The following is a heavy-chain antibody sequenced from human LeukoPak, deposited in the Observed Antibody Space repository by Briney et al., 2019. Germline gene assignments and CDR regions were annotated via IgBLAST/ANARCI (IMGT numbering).Heavy chain of an antibody. CDR3: TTEWIQLFDF. CDR1: GITFSNVW. J-gene: IGHJ4*02. Sequence: PGGSLRLSCAASGITFSNVWMSWVRQVPGKGLEWVARIKSKSDGGAAEFTAPVRGRFTISRDDAKNTLYLQMNSLKTEDTAVYYCTTEWIQLFDFWGQGTLVTVSS. V-gene: IGHV3-15*01. D-gene: IGHD5-18*01. CDR2: IKSKSDGGAA.